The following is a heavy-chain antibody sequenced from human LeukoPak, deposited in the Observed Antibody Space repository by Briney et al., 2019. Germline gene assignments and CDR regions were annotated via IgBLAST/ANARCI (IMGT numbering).Heavy chain of an antibody. Sequence: LGESLKISCKGSGYSFTSYWIGWVRQMPGKGLEWMGISYPGDSDTRYSPSFQGQVTIPADKSISTAYLQWSSLKASDTAMYYCARIFCSGGSCPSDYWGQGTLVTVSS. CDR1: GYSFTSYW. CDR3: ARIFCSGGSCPSDY. V-gene: IGHV5-51*01. J-gene: IGHJ4*02. D-gene: IGHD2-15*01. CDR2: SYPGDSDT.